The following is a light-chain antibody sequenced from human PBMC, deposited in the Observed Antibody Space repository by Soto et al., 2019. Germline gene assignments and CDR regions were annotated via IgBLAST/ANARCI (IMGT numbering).Light chain of an antibody. CDR3: QSYDSSLSGSNVV. J-gene: IGLJ2*01. Sequence: QAVVTQPPSVSGAPGQRVTISCTGGSSNIGAGYDVHWYQQLPGTAPKLLIYGNSNRPSGVPDRFSGSKSGTSASLAITGLQAEDEADYYCQSYDSSLSGSNVVFGGGTKLTVL. CDR2: GNS. CDR1: SSNIGAGYD. V-gene: IGLV1-40*01.